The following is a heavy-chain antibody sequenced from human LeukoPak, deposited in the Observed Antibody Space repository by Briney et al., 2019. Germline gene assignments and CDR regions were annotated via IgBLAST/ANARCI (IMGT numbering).Heavy chain of an antibody. D-gene: IGHD5-18*01. CDR1: GFTFSSYG. CDR3: ASRGGGYSFDY. J-gene: IGHJ4*02. Sequence: GGSLRLSCAASGFTFSSYGMHWVRQAPGKGLDWVAVISYDVSNKYYVDSVKGRFTISRDNSKKTLYLQMNSLRAEDTAVYYCASRGGGYSFDYWGQGTLVTVSS. V-gene: IGHV3-30*03. CDR2: ISYDVSNK.